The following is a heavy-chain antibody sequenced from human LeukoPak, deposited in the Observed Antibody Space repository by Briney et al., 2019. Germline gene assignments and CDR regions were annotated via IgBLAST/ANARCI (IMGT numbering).Heavy chain of an antibody. CDR2: INPNSGGT. J-gene: IGHJ4*02. V-gene: IGHV1-2*02. CDR1: GYTFTGYY. CDR3: ARAMLSGYSYGSDYFDY. Sequence: ASVKVSFKASGYTFTGYYMHWVRQAPGQGLEWMGWINPNSGGTNYAQKFQGRVTMTRDTSISTAYMELSRLRSDDTAVYYCARAMLSGYSYGSDYFDYWGQGTLVTVSS. D-gene: IGHD5-18*01.